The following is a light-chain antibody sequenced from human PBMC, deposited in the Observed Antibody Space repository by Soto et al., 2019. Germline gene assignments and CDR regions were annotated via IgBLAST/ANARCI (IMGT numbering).Light chain of an antibody. Sequence: DIQMTQSPSSLSASVGDRITITCRASQSISRYLNWYQHKPGKAPKLLINAASSLERGVPSRFSGGGSGTDFTLNLSSLQPDDFAPYYWQQNYRATPWTFGQGTKVYVK. CDR3: QQNYRATPWT. CDR1: QSISRY. J-gene: IGKJ1*01. V-gene: IGKV1-39*01. CDR2: AAS.